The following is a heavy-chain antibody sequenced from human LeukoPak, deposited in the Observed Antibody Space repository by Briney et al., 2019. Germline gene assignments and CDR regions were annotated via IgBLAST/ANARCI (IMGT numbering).Heavy chain of an antibody. J-gene: IGHJ4*02. Sequence: GKSLRLSCAASGFTFSNYAMHWVRQAPGKGLEWISYISTSSSPIYYADSVKGRFTISRDNAKNSLYLQMNSLRAEDTAVYYCARDNRGFDYWGQGTLVTVSS. V-gene: IGHV3-48*04. CDR3: ARDNRGFDY. CDR1: GFTFSNYA. CDR2: ISTSSSPI. D-gene: IGHD1-14*01.